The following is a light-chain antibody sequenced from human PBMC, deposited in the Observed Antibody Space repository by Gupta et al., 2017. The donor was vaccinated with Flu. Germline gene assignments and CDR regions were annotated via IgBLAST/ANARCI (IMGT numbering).Light chain of an antibody. J-gene: IGKJ1*01. V-gene: IGKV3-11*01. CDR3: HQPERT. CDR1: QSVGNY. CDR2: GAS. Sequence: EIVLTQSPAILSLSPGERATLSCRASQSVGNYLAWYQHKPGQAPRLLIYGASNRATGIPTRFTGSGSGTDFTLTINRLQPEDFAVYYCHQPERTFGQGTKVEVK.